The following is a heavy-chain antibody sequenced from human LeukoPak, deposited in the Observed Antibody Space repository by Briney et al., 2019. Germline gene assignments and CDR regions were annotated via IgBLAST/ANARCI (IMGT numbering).Heavy chain of an antibody. Sequence: SETLALICGVSNGSFNAYYWIWIRESRGKGRQGIGEISHSGSTNYSPSLKLRISISLDTSKNPFSLRLSSVSAADTEVYFCARRYCSGGSWYMRGYYGMDVWATGTTVIVSS. CDR1: NGSFNAYY. CDR2: ISHSGST. V-gene: IGHV4-34*01. J-gene: IGHJ6*04. D-gene: IGHD2-15*01. CDR3: ARRYCSGGSWYMRGYYGMDV.